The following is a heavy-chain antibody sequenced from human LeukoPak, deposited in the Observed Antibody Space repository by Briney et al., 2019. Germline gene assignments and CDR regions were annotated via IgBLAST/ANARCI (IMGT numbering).Heavy chain of an antibody. V-gene: IGHV3-73*01. CDR1: GFTFSGSA. Sequence: PGGSLRLSCAASGFTFSGSAMHWVRQASGKGLEWVGRIRSKANSYATAYAASVKGRFTISRDDSKNTAYLQMNSLKTEDTAVYYCTRSFGELATSYYFDYWGQGTLVTVSS. J-gene: IGHJ4*02. CDR2: IRSKANSYAT. CDR3: TRSFGELATSYYFDY. D-gene: IGHD3-10*01.